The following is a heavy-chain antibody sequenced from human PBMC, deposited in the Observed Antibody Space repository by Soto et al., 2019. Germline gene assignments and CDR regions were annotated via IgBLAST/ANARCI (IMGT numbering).Heavy chain of an antibody. CDR2: IVVGSGNT. CDR3: AADTGNYDFWSGYYAHPSAFDI. CDR1: GFTFTSSA. J-gene: IGHJ3*02. D-gene: IGHD3-3*01. V-gene: IGHV1-58*01. Sequence: SVKVSCKASGFTFTSSAVQWVRQARGQRLEWIGWIVVGSGNTNYAQKFQERVTITRDMSTSTAYMELSSLRSEDTAVYYCAADTGNYDFWSGYYAHPSAFDIWGQGTMVTVSS.